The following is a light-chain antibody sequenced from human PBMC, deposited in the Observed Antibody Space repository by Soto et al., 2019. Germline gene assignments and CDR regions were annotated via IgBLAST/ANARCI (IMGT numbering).Light chain of an antibody. CDR1: QSVSSNY. J-gene: IGKJ1*01. CDR2: GAS. Sequence: EVVVTQSPGTLSLSPGERATLSCRASQSVSSNYLAWYQQKPGQAPRLLIYGASSRATGIPDRFSGSGSGTDFTLTITRLEPEDFAVYYCHQYGSSSWTFGQGTKVDIK. V-gene: IGKV3-20*01. CDR3: HQYGSSSWT.